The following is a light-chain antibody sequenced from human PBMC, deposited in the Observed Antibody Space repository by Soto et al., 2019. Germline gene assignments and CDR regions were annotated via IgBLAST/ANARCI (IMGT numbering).Light chain of an antibody. CDR3: QQRSNWPLLT. J-gene: IGKJ4*01. Sequence: EIVLTQSPATLSLSPGERATLSCRASQSVSSYLAWYQQKPGQAPRLLIHDASNRATGIPARFSGSGSGTDFTLTISSLEPEDFADYYCQQRSNWPLLTFGGGTKVEIK. V-gene: IGKV3-11*01. CDR1: QSVSSY. CDR2: DAS.